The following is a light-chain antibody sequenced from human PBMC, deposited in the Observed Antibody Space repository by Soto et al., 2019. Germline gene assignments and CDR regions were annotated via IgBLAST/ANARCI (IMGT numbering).Light chain of an antibody. CDR1: NIGSKN. CDR2: RDN. Sequence: SYELTQPLSVSVALGQTATFTCGGNNIGSKNVHWYQQKPGQAPVLIIYRDNYRPSGIPGRFSGSNSGNTATLTIRRAQAGDEADYYCQVWDSSTVVFGGGTKLTVL. V-gene: IGLV3-9*01. CDR3: QVWDSSTVV. J-gene: IGLJ2*01.